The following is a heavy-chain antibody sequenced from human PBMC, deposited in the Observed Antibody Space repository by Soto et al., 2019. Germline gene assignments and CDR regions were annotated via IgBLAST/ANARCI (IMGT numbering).Heavy chain of an antibody. CDR3: ARVGIIPFGGLIFDY. J-gene: IGHJ4*02. Sequence: EVQLVESGGGLVQPGGSLRLSCAASGFTFSTYSMSWVRQAPGRGLEWVSYISSSSSPIYHADSVQGRFTISRDNAKNSLYLQMNSLRAEDTAVYYCARVGIIPFGGLIFDYWGQGTRVTVSS. V-gene: IGHV3-48*01. CDR1: GFTFSTYS. D-gene: IGHD3-16*01. CDR2: ISSSSSPI.